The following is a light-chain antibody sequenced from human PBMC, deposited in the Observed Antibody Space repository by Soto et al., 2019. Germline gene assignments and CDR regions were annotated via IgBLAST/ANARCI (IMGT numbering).Light chain of an antibody. CDR3: QKYNNWPYS. CDR2: DVS. CDR1: QGVTTN. J-gene: IGKJ5*01. Sequence: IVMTHSPYTRSASPVERATLSFMAGQGVTTNFAWYQQKSGQSPRLLIYDVSIRATGVPARFSGTGSETDFTLTISGLQSEDSAVYFCQKYNNWPYSFGQGTRLEIK. V-gene: IGKV3-15*01.